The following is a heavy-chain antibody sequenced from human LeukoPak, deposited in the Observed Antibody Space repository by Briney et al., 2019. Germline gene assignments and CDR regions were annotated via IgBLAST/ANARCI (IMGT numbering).Heavy chain of an antibody. CDR1: GFTFSSYW. D-gene: IGHD3-10*01. J-gene: IGHJ1*01. CDR2: INTDGRST. CDR3: ARDNGVEYFQH. V-gene: IGHV3-74*01. Sequence: GGSLRLSCAASGFTFSSYWMHWVRQAPGKGLVWVSRINTDGRSTYYADSVKGRFTISRDNAKNTLYLQMNSLRAEDTAVYYCARDNGVEYFQHWGQGTLVTVSS.